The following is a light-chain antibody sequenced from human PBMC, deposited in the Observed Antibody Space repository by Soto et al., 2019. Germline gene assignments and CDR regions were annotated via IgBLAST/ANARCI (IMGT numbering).Light chain of an antibody. CDR2: EDN. CDR3: QSYDATNQV. CDR1: SGSSASNY. Sequence: QSVSESPGKTVIISCTRSSGSSASNYVQWYQQRPGSSPTTVIYEDNQRPSGVPDRFSGSIDSSSNSASLTISGLETEDEADYFCQSYDATNQVFGGGTEVTVL. J-gene: IGLJ3*02. V-gene: IGLV6-57*01.